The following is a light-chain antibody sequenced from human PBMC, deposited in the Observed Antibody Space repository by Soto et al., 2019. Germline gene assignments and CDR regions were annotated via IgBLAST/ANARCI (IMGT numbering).Light chain of an antibody. CDR3: QQYDNWWT. Sequence: IVMTQSPATLSVSPGERATLSCGASESVSGKLAWYQQKPGQAPRLLIYDASTRATGIPARFSGSGSGTEFTLTISSLQSEDFAVYYCQQYDNWWTFGPGTKVEIK. V-gene: IGKV3-15*01. CDR2: DAS. J-gene: IGKJ1*01. CDR1: ESVSGK.